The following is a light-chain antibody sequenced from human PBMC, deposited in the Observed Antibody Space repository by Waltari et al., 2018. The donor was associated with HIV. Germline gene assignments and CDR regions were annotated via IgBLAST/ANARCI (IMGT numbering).Light chain of an antibody. Sequence: EIVMTQSPATLSVSPGERATLSCRASQSVSSNLAWYQQKPGQAPRLLIYGASTRATGIPASFSGSGSGTEFTLTVSSLQSEDFAVYYCQQYINWPHTFGQGTKVEIK. CDR1: QSVSSN. CDR3: QQYINWPHT. J-gene: IGKJ1*01. V-gene: IGKV3-15*01. CDR2: GAS.